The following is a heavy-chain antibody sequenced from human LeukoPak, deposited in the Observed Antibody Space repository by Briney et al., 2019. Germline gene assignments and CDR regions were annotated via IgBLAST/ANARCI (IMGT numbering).Heavy chain of an antibody. J-gene: IGHJ6*02. CDR2: IYYSGST. D-gene: IGHD3-3*01. Sequence: SETLSLTCSVSGGSISSYYWSWIRQPPGKGLEWIGYIYYSGSTNYNPSLKSRVTISVDTSKNQFSLKLSSVTAADTAVYYCARAGDYDFWSGYTYYYYGMDVWGQGTTVTVSS. CDR3: ARAGDYDFWSGYTYYYYGMDV. CDR1: GGSISSYY. V-gene: IGHV4-59*01.